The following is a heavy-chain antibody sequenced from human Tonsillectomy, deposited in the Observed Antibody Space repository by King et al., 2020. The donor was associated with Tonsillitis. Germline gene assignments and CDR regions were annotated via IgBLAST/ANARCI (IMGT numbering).Heavy chain of an antibody. CDR1: GFTFSDHY. Sequence: QLVQSGGGLVQPGGSLRLSCAASGFTFSDHYMDWVRQTPGKGLEWVGRTRNKANSYTTEYAASVKGRFTISRDESKNSLYLQMNSLKTEDTAVYYCARAAINYYYGMDVWGQGTTVTVSS. D-gene: IGHD2-2*02. J-gene: IGHJ6*02. CDR3: ARAAINYYYGMDV. V-gene: IGHV3-72*01. CDR2: TRNKANSYTT.